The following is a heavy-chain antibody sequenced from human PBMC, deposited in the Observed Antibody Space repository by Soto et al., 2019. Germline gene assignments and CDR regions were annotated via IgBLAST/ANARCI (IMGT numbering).Heavy chain of an antibody. V-gene: IGHV3-23*01. Sequence: GGSLRLSCVASGFTFSSYWMSWVRQAPGKGLEWVSAISGSGGSTYYADSVKGRFTISRDNSKNTLYLQMNSLRAEDTAVYYCAKAGPPPLGGDIWGQGTMVTVSS. D-gene: IGHD3-16*01. CDR1: GFTFSSYW. CDR3: AKAGPPPLGGDI. CDR2: ISGSGGST. J-gene: IGHJ3*02.